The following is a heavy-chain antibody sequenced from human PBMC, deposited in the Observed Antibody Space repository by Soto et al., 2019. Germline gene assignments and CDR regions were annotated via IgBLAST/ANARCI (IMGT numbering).Heavy chain of an antibody. Sequence: PGGSLRLSCAAPGFTFSSYPMSWVRQAPGKGLEWVSAISGSGGSTYYADSVKGRFTISRDNSKNTLYLQMNSLRAEDTAVYYCAKENGYSSSWFEFDYWGQGTLVTVSS. CDR1: GFTFSSYP. J-gene: IGHJ4*02. CDR2: ISGSGGST. D-gene: IGHD6-13*01. V-gene: IGHV3-23*01. CDR3: AKENGYSSSWFEFDY.